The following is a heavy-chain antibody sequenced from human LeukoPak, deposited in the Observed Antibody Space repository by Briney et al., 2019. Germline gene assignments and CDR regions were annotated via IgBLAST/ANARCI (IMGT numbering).Heavy chain of an antibody. CDR3: AGSAPRGYYDFWSGLEYFDY. CDR1: GGSISSYY. D-gene: IGHD3-3*01. CDR2: IYYSGST. V-gene: IGHV4-59*01. J-gene: IGHJ4*02. Sequence: SETLSLTCTVSGGSISSYYWSWIRQPPGKGLEWIGYIYYSGSTNYNPSLKSRVTISVDTSKNQFSLKLSSVTAADTAVYYCAGSAPRGYYDFWSGLEYFDYWGQGTLVTVSS.